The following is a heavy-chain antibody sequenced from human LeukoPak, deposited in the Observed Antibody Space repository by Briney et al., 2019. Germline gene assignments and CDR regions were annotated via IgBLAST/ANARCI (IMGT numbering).Heavy chain of an antibody. D-gene: IGHD3-3*02. J-gene: IGHJ5*01. CDR2: IYHTGST. Sequence: SETLSLTFTVSGASISSDSNYWAWVRHPPGKGLQWIGSIYHTGSTFYNPSLMSRVSISIDSSKNQFSLKLSSVTVADTALYYCARDISISWFYSWGQGTLVSVSS. V-gene: IGHV4-39*07. CDR1: GASISSDSNY. CDR3: ARDISISWFYS.